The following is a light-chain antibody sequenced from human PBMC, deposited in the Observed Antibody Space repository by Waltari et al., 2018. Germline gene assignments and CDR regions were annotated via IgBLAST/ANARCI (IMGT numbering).Light chain of an antibody. CDR3: QSSDSTGTYVL. Sequence: SNELTQPSSVSVSPGQTARITCSGDVLTKQYAYWYPQEPGQTPVLIIYKDSARPSGIPERISGSTSGTELTLTISGVQSEDEADYYCQSSDSTGTYVLFGGGTHLTVL. J-gene: IGLJ2*01. CDR2: KDS. V-gene: IGLV3-25*03. CDR1: VLTKQY.